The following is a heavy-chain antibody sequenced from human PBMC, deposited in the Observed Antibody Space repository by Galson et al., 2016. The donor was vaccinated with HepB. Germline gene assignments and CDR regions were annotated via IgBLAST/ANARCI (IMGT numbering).Heavy chain of an antibody. V-gene: IGHV4-31*03. CDR1: GDSINSDGYY. CDR2: IHHGGSL. CDR3: AREGYSYGLNYIDY. J-gene: IGHJ4*02. D-gene: IGHD5-18*01. Sequence: TLSLTCTVSGDSINSDGYYWTWIRQHPGKGLEWIGYIHHGGSLYYNPSLRSRITISVDTSKSQFSLKLRSVTAADTAVYYCAREGYSYGLNYIDYWGQGTLVTVSS.